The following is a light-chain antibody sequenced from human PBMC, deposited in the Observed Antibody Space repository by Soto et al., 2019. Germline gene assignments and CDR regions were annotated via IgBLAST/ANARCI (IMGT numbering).Light chain of an antibody. V-gene: IGKV3-20*01. Sequence: EIVLTQSPGTLSLSPGERATLSCRASQSVSSSYLAWYQQKPGQAPRLLIYGASSRATGIPDRFSCSGSGTDFTFTISRLEPEDFAVSYCQQYGSSLMYTFGQGTKLEIK. CDR3: QQYGSSLMYT. CDR2: GAS. CDR1: QSVSSSY. J-gene: IGKJ2*01.